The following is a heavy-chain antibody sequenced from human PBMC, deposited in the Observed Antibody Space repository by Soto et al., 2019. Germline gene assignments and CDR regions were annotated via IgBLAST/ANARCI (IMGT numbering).Heavy chain of an antibody. J-gene: IGHJ6*02. CDR3: ARGGPTSADYYYGMDV. CDR2: ISAYNGNT. V-gene: IGHV1-18*01. Sequence: ASVRVSCTPSGFTFTNDGSNWVRQAPGQGLEWMGWISAYNGNTEYAQNFQGRVTMTTDTSTSTAYMELRSLRSDDTAVYSCARGGPTSADYYYGMDVWGLGTTVTVSS. CDR1: GFTFTNDG. D-gene: IGHD3-10*01.